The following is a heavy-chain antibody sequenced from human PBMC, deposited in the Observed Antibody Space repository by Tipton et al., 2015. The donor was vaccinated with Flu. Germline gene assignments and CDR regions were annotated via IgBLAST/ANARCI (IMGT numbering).Heavy chain of an antibody. V-gene: IGHV3-23*01. D-gene: IGHD1-14*01. J-gene: IGHJ3*02. CDR1: GFTFSSYA. CDR2: ISGSGGST. Sequence: SLRLSCAASGFTFSSYAMSWVRQAPGKGLEWVSAISGSGGSTYYADSVKGRFTISRDNSKNTLYLQMNSLRAEDTAVYYCAKDSYHPGDAFDIWGQGAMVTVSS. CDR3: AKDSYHPGDAFDI.